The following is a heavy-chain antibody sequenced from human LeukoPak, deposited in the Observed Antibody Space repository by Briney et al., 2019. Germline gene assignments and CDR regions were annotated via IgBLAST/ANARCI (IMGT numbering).Heavy chain of an antibody. D-gene: IGHD6-19*01. V-gene: IGHV4-39*01. CDR2: VHNVGST. CDR3: ARHAEYNSGWHFYLDH. CDR1: GVSTTNGIYY. J-gene: IGHJ4*02. Sequence: SETLSLTCTVSGVSTTNGIYYWAWIRQPPGKGLEWIGNVHNVGSTYYNLSLRSRVTMSIDTSKNQFSLRLNSVTAADTAVYYCARHAEYNSGWHFYLDHWGQGILVTVSS.